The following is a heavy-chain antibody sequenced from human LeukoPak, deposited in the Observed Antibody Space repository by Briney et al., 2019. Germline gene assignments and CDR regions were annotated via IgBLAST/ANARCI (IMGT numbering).Heavy chain of an antibody. CDR2: IYSGGST. J-gene: IGHJ2*01. CDR1: IFSVSSNY. V-gene: IGHV3-66*01. CDR3: ARDREWLPTLPPSWYFDL. Sequence: GGSLRLSCAASIFSVSSNYMSWVRQAPGKGLEWVSIIYSGGSTYYADAVKGRFTISRDNSKNSLYLQMNSLRVEDTAVYYCARDREWLPTLPPSWYFDLWGRGTLVTVSS. D-gene: IGHD6-19*01.